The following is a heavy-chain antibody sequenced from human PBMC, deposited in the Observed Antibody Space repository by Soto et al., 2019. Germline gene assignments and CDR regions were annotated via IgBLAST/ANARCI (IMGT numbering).Heavy chain of an antibody. CDR1: GYIFTSYY. D-gene: IGHD3-10*01. V-gene: IGHV1-46*03. CDR3: SRVDPGETSPFDH. Sequence: ASVKVSCKASGYIFTSYYIHWVRQAPGQGLEWMGWINPFDGSRMFAQSFQGRVTMTRDTCTSTVYMEVSSLRSEDTAVYYCSRVDPGETSPFDHWGQGTLVTSPQ. CDR2: INPFDGSR. J-gene: IGHJ4*02.